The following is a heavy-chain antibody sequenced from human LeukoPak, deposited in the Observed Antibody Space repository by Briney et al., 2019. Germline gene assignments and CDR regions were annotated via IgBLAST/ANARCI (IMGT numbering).Heavy chain of an antibody. Sequence: ASVKVSCKASGGTFISYAISWVRQAPGQGLEWMGGIIPIFGTANYAQKFQGRVTITADKSTSTAYMELSSLRSEDTAVYYCASPNIYGGNSRFDYWGQGTLVTVSS. J-gene: IGHJ4*02. CDR2: IIPIFGTA. D-gene: IGHD4-23*01. CDR1: GGTFISYA. CDR3: ASPNIYGGNSRFDY. V-gene: IGHV1-69*06.